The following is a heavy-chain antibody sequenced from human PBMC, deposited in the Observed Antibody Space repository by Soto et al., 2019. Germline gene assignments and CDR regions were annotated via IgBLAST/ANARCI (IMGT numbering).Heavy chain of an antibody. Sequence: GGSLRLSCAASGFTFSSYAMSWVRQAPGKGLEWVSAISGSGGRTYYADSVKGRLPISRYNSKNTLYLQMNSLRPEDTAVYYCAKDIQDIVVVVAEMYYFDYWGQGTLVIVSS. CDR3: AKDIQDIVVVVAEMYYFDY. V-gene: IGHV3-23*01. CDR2: ISGSGGRT. D-gene: IGHD2-15*01. J-gene: IGHJ4*02. CDR1: GFTFSSYA.